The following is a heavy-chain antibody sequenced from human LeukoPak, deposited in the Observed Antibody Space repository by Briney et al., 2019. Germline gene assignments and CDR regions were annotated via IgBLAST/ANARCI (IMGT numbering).Heavy chain of an antibody. Sequence: GGSLRLSCAASGFSFTSFGMSCDSQGPGEGLEWVSSIGTTGARTNYADSVKGRFTIPRDNSKNTLYLQMNSLRAENTAVYYCAKGDGIYSFDYWGQGTLVTVSS. CDR1: GFSFTSFG. D-gene: IGHD1-26*01. J-gene: IGHJ4*02. CDR2: IGTTGART. V-gene: IGHV3-23*01. CDR3: AKGDGIYSFDY.